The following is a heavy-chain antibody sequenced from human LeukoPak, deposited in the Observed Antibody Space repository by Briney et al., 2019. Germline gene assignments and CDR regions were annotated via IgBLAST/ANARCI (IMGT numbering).Heavy chain of an antibody. D-gene: IGHD6-19*01. CDR2: FDPEDGET. CDR1: GYTLTELS. Sequence: ASVEVSCKVSGYTLTELSMHWVRQAPGKGLEWMGGFDPEDGETIYAQKFQGRVTMTEDTSTDTAYMELSSLRSEDTAVYYCATVGYSSGPDHYYFDYWGQGTLVTVSS. CDR3: ATVGYSSGPDHYYFDY. V-gene: IGHV1-24*01. J-gene: IGHJ4*02.